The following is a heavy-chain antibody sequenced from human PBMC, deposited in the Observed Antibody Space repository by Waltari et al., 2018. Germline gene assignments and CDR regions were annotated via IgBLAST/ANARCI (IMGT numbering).Heavy chain of an antibody. CDR2: ISGSAPGT. CDR1: GFTFRSYS. CDR3: ARWDTAMVD. D-gene: IGHD5-18*01. J-gene: IGHJ4*02. Sequence: EVQLLESGGGFVQPGGSLRLSCEASGFTFRSYSMSWFRQAPGRGLGWVSAISGSAPGTYYADSLKGRFTTSRDNSKNTLYLQMNSLRVEDTAVYYCARWDTAMVDWGQGTLVTVSS. V-gene: IGHV3-23*01.